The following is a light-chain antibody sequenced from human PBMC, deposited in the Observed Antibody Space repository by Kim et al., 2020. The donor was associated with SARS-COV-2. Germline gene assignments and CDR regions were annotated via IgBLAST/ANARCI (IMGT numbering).Light chain of an antibody. Sequence: RVTISCTGSSSNSGAGYDVHWYQQLPGTAPKVLIYANNNRPSGVPDRFSGSKSGTSASLAITGLQAEDGADYYCQSYDSSLSVVVFGGGTQLTVL. CDR1: SSNSGAGYD. CDR3: QSYDSSLSVVV. V-gene: IGLV1-40*01. CDR2: ANN. J-gene: IGLJ2*01.